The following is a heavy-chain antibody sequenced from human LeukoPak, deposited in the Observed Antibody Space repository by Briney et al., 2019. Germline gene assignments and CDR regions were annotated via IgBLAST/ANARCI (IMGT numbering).Heavy chain of an antibody. J-gene: IGHJ3*02. V-gene: IGHV4-59*01. Sequence: SETLSLTCTVSGGSISSYYWSWIRQPPGKGLEWIGYIYYSGSTNYNPSLKSRVTISVDTSKNQFSLKLSSVTAADTAVYYCARALGGSSWEIDAFDNWGQGTMVTVSS. D-gene: IGHD6-13*01. CDR3: ARALGGSSWEIDAFDN. CDR2: IYYSGST. CDR1: GGSISSYY.